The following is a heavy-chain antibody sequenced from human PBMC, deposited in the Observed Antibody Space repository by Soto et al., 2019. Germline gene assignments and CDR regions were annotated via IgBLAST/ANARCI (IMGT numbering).Heavy chain of an antibody. V-gene: IGHV2-5*02. Sequence: QITLKESGPTLVKPTQTLTLTCTFSGFSLSTSGVGVGWIRQPQGKALDWLALIYWDDDKRYSPALKSRLTISKDTSKNQVVLTMTNMDPVDTATYYCAHKHTSMAIFDYWGQGTLVTVSS. CDR1: GFSLSTSGVG. CDR3: AHKHTSMAIFDY. D-gene: IGHD5-18*01. CDR2: IYWDDDK. J-gene: IGHJ4*02.